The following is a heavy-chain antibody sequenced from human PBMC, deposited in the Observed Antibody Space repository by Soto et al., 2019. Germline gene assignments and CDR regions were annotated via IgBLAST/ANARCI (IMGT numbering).Heavy chain of an antibody. CDR3: AREAAVAGTAFDH. D-gene: IGHD6-19*01. Sequence: QVQLAQSGAEVKKPGASVKVSCKASGYPFTSYYLHWVRQAPGQGPEWMGRINVSDGSTRYAQNFQGRVTMTRDTSTNAVYMELSPLRSDDTAVYYCAREAAVAGTAFDHWGQGTLVTVSS. V-gene: IGHV1-46*01. J-gene: IGHJ5*02. CDR1: GYPFTSYY. CDR2: INVSDGST.